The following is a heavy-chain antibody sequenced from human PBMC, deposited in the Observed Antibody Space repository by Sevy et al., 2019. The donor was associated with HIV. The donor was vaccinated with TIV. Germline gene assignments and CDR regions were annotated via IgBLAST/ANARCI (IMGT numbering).Heavy chain of an antibody. CDR3: ARDMGIAAAGGAFDI. V-gene: IGHV3-30-3*01. CDR2: ISYDGSNK. CDR1: GFTFSSYD. Sequence: GGSLRLSCAASGFTFSSYDMHWVRQAPGKGLEWVAIISYDGSNKYYADSVKGRFTISRDNSKNTLYLQMNSLRAEDTAVYYCARDMGIAAAGGAFDIWGQGTMVTVSS. D-gene: IGHD6-13*01. J-gene: IGHJ3*02.